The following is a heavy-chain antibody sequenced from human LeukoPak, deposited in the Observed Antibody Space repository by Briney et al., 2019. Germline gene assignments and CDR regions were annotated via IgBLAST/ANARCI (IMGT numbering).Heavy chain of an antibody. Sequence: ASVKFSCKVSGYTLTELSMHWVRQAPGKGLEWMGGFDPVDGETIYAQKFQGRVTMTEDTSTDTAYMGLSSLRSEDTAVYYCVNSMAAPRAFDIWGQGTMVTVSS. CDR3: VNSMAAPRAFDI. J-gene: IGHJ3*02. CDR2: FDPVDGET. CDR1: GYTLTELS. D-gene: IGHD6-6*01. V-gene: IGHV1-24*01.